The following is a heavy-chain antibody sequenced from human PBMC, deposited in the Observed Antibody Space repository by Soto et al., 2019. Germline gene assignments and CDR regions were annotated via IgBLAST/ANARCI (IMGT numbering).Heavy chain of an antibody. J-gene: IGHJ4*02. V-gene: IGHV1-18*01. Sequence: GASVKVSCKASGYTFTSYGISWVRQAPGQGLEWMGWISAYNGNTNYAQKLQGRVTMTTDTSTSTAYMELRSLRSDDTAVYYCARSADYYVSSGYPDYWGQGTLVTVSS. CDR2: ISAYNGNT. CDR3: ARSADYYVSSGYPDY. CDR1: GYTFTSYG. D-gene: IGHD3-22*01.